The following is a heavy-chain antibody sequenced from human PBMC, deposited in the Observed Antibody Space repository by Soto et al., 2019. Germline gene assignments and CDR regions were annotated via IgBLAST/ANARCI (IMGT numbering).Heavy chain of an antibody. CDR3: ASHKTTVTTPPRYYYGMDF. CDR1: GGTFSSYV. D-gene: IGHD4-17*01. CDR2: IIPIFGTA. J-gene: IGHJ6*02. V-gene: IGHV1-69*13. Sequence: SSVKVSSKASGGTFSSYVISWVRPSPGQGTKEMGGIIPIFGTANYEQKFQGRVTITADESTSTAYMELSSLRSEDTAVYYCASHKTTVTTPPRYYYGMDFWGQGTTVTVSS.